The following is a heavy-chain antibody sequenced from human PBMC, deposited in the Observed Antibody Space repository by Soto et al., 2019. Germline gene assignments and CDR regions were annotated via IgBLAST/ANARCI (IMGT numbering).Heavy chain of an antibody. CDR2: ISGSGGST. V-gene: IGHV3-23*01. J-gene: IGHJ3*02. CDR3: AKDSLLWFRSPSDAFDI. Sequence: GGSLRLSCAASGFTLSSYAMSWVRQAPGKGLEWVSAISGSGGSTYFADSVKGRFTISRDNSKNTLYLQMNSLRAEDTAVYYCAKDSLLWFRSPSDAFDIWGQGTMVTVSS. D-gene: IGHD3-10*01. CDR1: GFTLSSYA.